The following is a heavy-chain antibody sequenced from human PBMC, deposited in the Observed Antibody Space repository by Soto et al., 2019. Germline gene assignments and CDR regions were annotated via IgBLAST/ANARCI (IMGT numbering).Heavy chain of an antibody. D-gene: IGHD3-3*01. CDR2: ISAYNGNT. V-gene: IGHV1-18*01. CDR1: GYTFTSYG. CDR3: ARDVLSDFWSGYYYYYYYGMDV. Sequence: VASVKVSCKASGYTFTSYGISWVRQAPGQGLEWMGWISAYNGNTNYAQKLQGRVTMTTDTSTSTAYMELRSLRSDDTAVYYCARDVLSDFWSGYYYYYYYGMDVWGQGTTVTVSS. J-gene: IGHJ6*02.